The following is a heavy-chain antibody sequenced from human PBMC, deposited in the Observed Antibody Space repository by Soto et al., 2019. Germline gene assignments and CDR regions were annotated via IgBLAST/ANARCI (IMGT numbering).Heavy chain of an antibody. CDR2: ISGNGGST. CDR1: GFTFSNYA. Sequence: GASLRLACAASGFTFSNYAMSWVRQAPGRGLEWVSIISGNGGSTYYAASVKGRFTISRDNTKNTLYLQMDSLTAEDTAVYYCAKGSEFSNSYTLDFDFWGQGALVTVSS. V-gene: IGHV3-23*01. D-gene: IGHD6-6*01. J-gene: IGHJ4*02. CDR3: AKGSEFSNSYTLDFDF.